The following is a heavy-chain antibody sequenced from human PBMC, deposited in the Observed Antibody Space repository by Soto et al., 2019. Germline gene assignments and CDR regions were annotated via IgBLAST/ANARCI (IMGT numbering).Heavy chain of an antibody. J-gene: IGHJ4*02. CDR3: AKSDYKIYYCDY. V-gene: IGHV3-30*18. CDR2: ISYDGSNK. CDR1: GFTFSTYG. D-gene: IGHD4-4*01. Sequence: PGGSLRLSCAASGFTFSTYGMHWVRQAPGKGLEWMAFISYDGSNKYYADSVKGRFTISRDNSQNTLYLQMNSLRPEDTAVYYCAKSDYKIYYCDYWGQGTLVTVSS.